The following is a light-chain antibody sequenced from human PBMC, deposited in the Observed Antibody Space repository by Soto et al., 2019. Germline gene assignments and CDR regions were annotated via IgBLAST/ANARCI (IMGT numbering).Light chain of an antibody. CDR3: SSSTSRFTFV. CDR1: RSDVGAYNY. Sequence: QSALTQPASVSGSPGQSIAISCTGTRSDVGAYNYVSWYQQHPGKAPKLMISEVTNRPSGVSDRFSGSKSGNTASLTISGLQAEDEADYYCSSSTSRFTFVFGTGTKLTVL. J-gene: IGLJ1*01. V-gene: IGLV2-14*01. CDR2: EVT.